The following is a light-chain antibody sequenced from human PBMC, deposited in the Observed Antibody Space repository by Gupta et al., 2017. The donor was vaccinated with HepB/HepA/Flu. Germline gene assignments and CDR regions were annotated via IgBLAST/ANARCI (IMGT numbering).Light chain of an antibody. V-gene: IGLV2-11*01. J-gene: IGLJ1*01. Sequence: QSDLTQPRSVSGSPGPSVTLSCTGTSSDVGGYNYVSWYQQHPGKAPKLMIYDVSKRPSGVPDRFSGSKSGNTASLTISGLQAEDEADYYCCSYAGSYTHVFGTGTKVTVL. CDR2: DVS. CDR3: CSYAGSYTHV. CDR1: SSDVGGYNY.